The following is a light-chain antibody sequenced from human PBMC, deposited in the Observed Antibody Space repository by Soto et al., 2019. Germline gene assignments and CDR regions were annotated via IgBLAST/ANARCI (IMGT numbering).Light chain of an antibody. J-gene: IGLJ2*01. CDR2: FDS. V-gene: IGLV3-21*04. CDR3: QVWDSSSDHPGVV. Sequence: SYELTQPPSVSVAPGKTARITCGGNNIGSKSVHWYQQRPGQAPLLVIFFDSDRPSGIPERLSGSNSGNTATLTISSVEAGDEADYYCQVWDSSSDHPGVVFGGGTKLTVL. CDR1: NIGSKS.